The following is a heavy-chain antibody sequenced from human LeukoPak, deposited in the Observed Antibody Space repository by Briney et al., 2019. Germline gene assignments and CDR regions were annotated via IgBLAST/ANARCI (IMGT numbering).Heavy chain of an antibody. CDR3: ARLLGSIYYDSSGYSGYYYYYMDV. CDR2: IYSGGST. J-gene: IGHJ6*03. D-gene: IGHD3-22*01. Sequence: GGSLRLSCAASGFTVSTNYMSWVRQAPGKGLEWVSVIYSGGSTFYADSVKARFTTSRDNSKNTVYLQMNSLRVEDTAVYYCARLLGSIYYDSSGYSGYYYYYMDVWGKGTTVTISS. CDR1: GFTVSTNY. V-gene: IGHV3-53*01.